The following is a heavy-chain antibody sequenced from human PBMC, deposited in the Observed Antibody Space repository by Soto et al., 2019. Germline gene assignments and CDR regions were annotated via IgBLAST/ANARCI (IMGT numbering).Heavy chain of an antibody. V-gene: IGHV3-30-3*01. CDR3: ARVATVATGFYRGYSYYGMDV. CDR1: GFIFNSYA. CDR2: ISYTGDNG. D-gene: IGHD3-9*01. J-gene: IGHJ6*02. Sequence: GGSLRLSCAASGFIFNSYAMHWVRQAPGKGLEWVAVISYTGDNGYYADSVKGRFTISRDNSRNTLYLQMNSLRAEDTALYYCARVATVATGFYRGYSYYGMDVWGQGTTVTVSS.